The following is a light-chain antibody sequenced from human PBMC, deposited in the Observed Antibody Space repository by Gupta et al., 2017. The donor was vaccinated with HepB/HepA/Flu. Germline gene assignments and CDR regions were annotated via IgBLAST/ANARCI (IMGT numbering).Light chain of an antibody. CDR2: LEPTGTY. J-gene: IGLJ3*02. V-gene: IGLV4-60*03. Sequence: QPVLPHSSSASASLGSSVKLPCTLTSGHRSYILHWHQQQPGQAPRCLMKLEPTGTYKTASGVPDRFSGSSSGTDRFLTISNLQAEDEDDYYCETWDSNTWVFGGGTKLTVL. CDR1: SGHRSYI. CDR3: ETWDSNTWV.